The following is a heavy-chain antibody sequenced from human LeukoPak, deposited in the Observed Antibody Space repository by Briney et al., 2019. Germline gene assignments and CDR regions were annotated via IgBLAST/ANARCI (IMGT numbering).Heavy chain of an antibody. CDR3: AKDPRRYYDSSGPFDY. CDR2: ISGSSGST. CDR1: GFTFSSYA. D-gene: IGHD3-22*01. J-gene: IGHJ4*02. Sequence: GGSLRLSCAASGFTFSSYAMSWVRQAPGKGLEWVSAISGSSGSTYYADSVKGRFTISRDNSKNTLYLQMNSLRAEDTAVYYCAKDPRRYYDSSGPFDYWGQGTLVTVSS. V-gene: IGHV3-23*01.